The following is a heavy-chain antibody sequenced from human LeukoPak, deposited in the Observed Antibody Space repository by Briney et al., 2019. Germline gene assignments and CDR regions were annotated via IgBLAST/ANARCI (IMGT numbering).Heavy chain of an antibody. Sequence: PSETLSLTCTVSGGSISSSSYYWGWIRQPPGKGLEWIGYIYYSGSTNYNPSLKSRVTISVDTSKNQFSLKLSSVTAADTAVYYCARDMSLAAAGIDYWGQGTLVTVSS. CDR3: ARDMSLAAAGIDY. J-gene: IGHJ4*02. CDR2: IYYSGST. CDR1: GGSISSSSYY. V-gene: IGHV4-61*01. D-gene: IGHD6-13*01.